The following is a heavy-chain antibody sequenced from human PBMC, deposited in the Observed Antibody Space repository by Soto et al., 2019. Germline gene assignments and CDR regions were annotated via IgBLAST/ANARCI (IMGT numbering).Heavy chain of an antibody. CDR1: GFTFSSYA. J-gene: IGHJ4*01. CDR3: AKVLRIVASPGQFDY. D-gene: IGHD5-12*01. V-gene: IGHV3-23*01. CDR2: ISGSGGST. Sequence: EVHLLESGGGLVQPGGSLRLSCAASGFTFSSYAMSWVRLAPGKGLEWVSAISGSGGSTYYADSVNGRFTLSRDNSKKTQYLNMTSLRTEDTAGYYCAKVLRIVASPGQFDYW.